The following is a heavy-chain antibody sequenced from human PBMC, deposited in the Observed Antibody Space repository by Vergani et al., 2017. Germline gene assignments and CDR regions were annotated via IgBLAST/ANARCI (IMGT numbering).Heavy chain of an antibody. D-gene: IGHD3-10*01. CDR2: MSHSGST. CDR1: GSSMRGYY. J-gene: IGHJ4*02. Sequence: QVRLQESGPGLVKPSETLSLTCSVSGSSMRGYYWSWIRQPPGKELEWIGYMSHSGSTNYTPSLGTRVTISGDTSKNQFSLKLNSVTAADTAVYYCGRGADFYGLGSRLLDIWGQGSLVTVSS. CDR3: GRGADFYGLGSRLLDI. V-gene: IGHV4-59*01.